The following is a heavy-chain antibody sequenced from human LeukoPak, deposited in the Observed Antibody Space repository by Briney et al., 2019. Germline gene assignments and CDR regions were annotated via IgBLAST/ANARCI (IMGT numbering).Heavy chain of an antibody. Sequence: GASVKVSCKASGYTFTSSALTWLRQAPGQGLEWMGWINSNTGNPTYAQDFTGRFVFSLDTSVSTAYLHISSLKAEDSAVYYCARPKRLCPSSTCYSDFDYWGQGTLVTVSP. CDR3: ARPKRLCPSSTCYSDFDY. J-gene: IGHJ4*02. D-gene: IGHD2/OR15-2a*01. V-gene: IGHV7-4-1*02. CDR2: INSNTGNP. CDR1: GYTFTSSA.